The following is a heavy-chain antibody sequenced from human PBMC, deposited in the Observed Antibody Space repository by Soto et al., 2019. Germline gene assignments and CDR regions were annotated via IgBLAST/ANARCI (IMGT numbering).Heavy chain of an antibody. CDR2: IWFDGSKK. D-gene: IGHD3-10*01. CDR3: ARDEGSGSYYAY. Sequence: QVQLVESGGGVVQPGRSLRLSCAASGFTFSSYAMHWVRQAPGKGLEWVAVIWFDGSKKYYADSVKGRFTISRDNSKNTLYLQMNSLRAEDTAVYYCARDEGSGSYYAYWGQGTLVTVSS. J-gene: IGHJ4*02. V-gene: IGHV3-33*01. CDR1: GFTFSSYA.